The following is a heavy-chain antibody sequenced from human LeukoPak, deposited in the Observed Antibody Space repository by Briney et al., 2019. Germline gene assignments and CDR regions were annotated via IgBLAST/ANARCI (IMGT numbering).Heavy chain of an antibody. J-gene: IGHJ6*03. D-gene: IGHD3-10*01. CDR2: ISINSGIR. V-gene: IGHV1-18*01. Sequence: AAVNVSFYGSGYSFTIYGISWVRQRPGPGLGWVGGISINSGIRNNAQKHQGRVTMTTDTSTSTAYMELRSLRSDDKAVYYCARRDFDGSGNSYSYYYYMDVWGKGTTVTVSS. CDR1: GYSFTIYG. CDR3: ARRDFDGSGNSYSYYYYMDV.